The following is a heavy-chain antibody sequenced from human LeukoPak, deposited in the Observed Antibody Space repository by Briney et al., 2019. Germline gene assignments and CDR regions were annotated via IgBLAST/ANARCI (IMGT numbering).Heavy chain of an antibody. Sequence: PSQTLSLTCTVSGGSISSGSYFWTWIRQPAGKGLEWIGRIYTTGSTNYNPSLKSRVTISVDTSKNQFSLKLSSVTAADTAVYYCASTPGGVGWFDPWGQGTLVTVSS. V-gene: IGHV4-61*02. D-gene: IGHD3-3*01. CDR3: ASTPGGVGWFDP. J-gene: IGHJ5*02. CDR2: IYTTGST. CDR1: GGSISSGSYF.